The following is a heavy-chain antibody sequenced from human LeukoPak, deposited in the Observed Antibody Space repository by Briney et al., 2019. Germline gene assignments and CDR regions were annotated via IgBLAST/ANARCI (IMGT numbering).Heavy chain of an antibody. CDR1: GDSVSSKNGA. CDR3: ARDFGTTGWHTFDY. D-gene: IGHD6-19*01. J-gene: IGHJ4*02. CDR2: TYYRSKLYN. Sequence: SQTLSLTCVVSGDSVSSKNGAWHWIRQSPSRGLEWLGRTYYRSKLYNDYAESMEGRMTISQDTSKNEYSLHLNSVTPEDTAVYYCARDFGTTGWHTFDYWGQGTLVTVSS. V-gene: IGHV6-1*01.